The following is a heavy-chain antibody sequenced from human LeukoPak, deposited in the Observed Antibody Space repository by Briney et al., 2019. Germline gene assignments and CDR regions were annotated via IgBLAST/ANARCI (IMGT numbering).Heavy chain of an antibody. CDR2: ISSSGSTI. Sequence: PGGSLRLSCAASGFTFSCYEMIWVRQAPGKGLEWFSYISSSGSTIYYADSVKGRFTISRDNAKNSLYLQMNSLKAEDTAVYYCAIYMFWGVIGFDYWGQGTLVTVSS. D-gene: IGHD3-16*02. CDR1: GFTFSCYE. V-gene: IGHV3-48*03. CDR3: AIYMFWGVIGFDY. J-gene: IGHJ4*02.